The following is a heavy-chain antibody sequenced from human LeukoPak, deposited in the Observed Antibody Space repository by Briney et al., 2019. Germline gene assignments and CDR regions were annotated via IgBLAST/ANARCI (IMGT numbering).Heavy chain of an antibody. CDR3: AKDGPQYSSGWYVDY. V-gene: IGHV3-30*02. CDR1: GFTFTNYG. J-gene: IGHJ4*02. D-gene: IGHD6-19*01. Sequence: GGSLRPSCAASGFTFTNYGMHWVRQAPGKGLEWVAFIRYDESNKYYADSVKGRFTISRDNSKNTLYLQMNSLRAEDTAVYYCAKDGPQYSSGWYVDYWGQGTLVTVSS. CDR2: IRYDESNK.